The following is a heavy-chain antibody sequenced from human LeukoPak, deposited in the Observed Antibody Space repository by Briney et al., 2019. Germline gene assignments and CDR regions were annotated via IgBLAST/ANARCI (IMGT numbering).Heavy chain of an antibody. D-gene: IGHD3-10*01. CDR2: MGGSSGRT. CDR3: AKAAAQLLWFGND. CDR1: GFTFSSYD. V-gene: IGHV3-23*01. J-gene: IGHJ4*02. Sequence: PGGSLRLSCAASGFTFSSYDMSWVRQAPGRGLEWVSTMGGSSGRTYYADSVKGRFTISRDNPKNTLYLQMNSLRAEDTAIYYCAKAAAQLLWFGNDWGQGTLVTVSS.